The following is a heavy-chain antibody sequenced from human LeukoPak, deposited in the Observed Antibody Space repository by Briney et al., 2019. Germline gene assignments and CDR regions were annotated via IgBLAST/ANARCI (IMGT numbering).Heavy chain of an antibody. CDR2: IYSGGST. V-gene: IGHV3-53*01. J-gene: IGHJ4*02. Sequence: PGGSLRLSCAASGFTVSSNYMSWVRQAPGKGLEWVSVIYSGGSTYYADSVKGRFTISRDNSKNTLYLQMNSLRAEDTAVYYCARDGRGVDFDYWGQGTLVTVSS. D-gene: IGHD3-10*01. CDR3: ARDGRGVDFDY. CDR1: GFTVSSNY.